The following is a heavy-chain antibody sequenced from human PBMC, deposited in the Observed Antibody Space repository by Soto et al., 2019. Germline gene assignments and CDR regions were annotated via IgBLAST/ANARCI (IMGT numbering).Heavy chain of an antibody. CDR2: INPNSGGT. CDR1: GYTFTGYY. J-gene: IGHJ6*02. Sequence: ASVKVSCKASGYTFTGYYMHWVRQAPGQGLEWMGWINPNSGGTNYAQKFQGWVTMTRDTSISTAYMELSRLRSDDTAMYYCARPRYSSSPTHDYYYGMDVWGQGTTVTVSS. CDR3: ARPRYSSSPTHDYYYGMDV. D-gene: IGHD6-13*01. V-gene: IGHV1-2*04.